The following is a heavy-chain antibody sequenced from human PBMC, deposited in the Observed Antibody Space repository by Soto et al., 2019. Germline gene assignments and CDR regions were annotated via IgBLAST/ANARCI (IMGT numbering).Heavy chain of an antibody. D-gene: IGHD1-26*01. Sequence: PSETLSLTCTVSGGSISSSSYYWGWIRQPPGKGLEWIGSIYYSGSTYYNPSLKSRVTISVDTSKNQFSPELTSVSAADTAVYYCAKSMMYSLYNWGQGALVTVSS. CDR2: IYYSGST. CDR3: AKSMMYSLYN. V-gene: IGHV4-39*07. J-gene: IGHJ4*02. CDR1: GGSISSSSYY.